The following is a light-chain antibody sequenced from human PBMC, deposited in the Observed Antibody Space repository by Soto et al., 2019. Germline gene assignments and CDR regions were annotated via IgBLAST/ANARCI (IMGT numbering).Light chain of an antibody. CDR1: QSVGRH. CDR3: QQRNNWPPAT. J-gene: IGKJ4*01. V-gene: IGKV3-11*01. Sequence: EIVLTQSPATLSLSPGERATLSCRASQSVGRHLAWYQQKPGQAPRLLIYDASNRATGVPARFSGSGAGTDFTLSKSRLEPESFEVYYCQQRNNWPPATFGGGTQVEIK. CDR2: DAS.